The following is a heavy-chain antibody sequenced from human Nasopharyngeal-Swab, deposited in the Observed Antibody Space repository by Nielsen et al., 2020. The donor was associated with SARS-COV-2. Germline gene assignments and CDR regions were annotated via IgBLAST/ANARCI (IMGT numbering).Heavy chain of an antibody. J-gene: IGHJ4*02. D-gene: IGHD3-22*01. CDR1: GYTFTSYG. V-gene: IGHV1-18*01. CDR2: ISAYNGNT. Sequence: ASVKVSCKASGYTFTSYGISWVRQAPGQGLEWMGWISAYNGNTNYAQKLQGRVTMTTDTSTSIAYMELRSLRSDDTAVYYCARDWLFYYDSSRRLDYWGQGTLVTVSS. CDR3: ARDWLFYYDSSRRLDY.